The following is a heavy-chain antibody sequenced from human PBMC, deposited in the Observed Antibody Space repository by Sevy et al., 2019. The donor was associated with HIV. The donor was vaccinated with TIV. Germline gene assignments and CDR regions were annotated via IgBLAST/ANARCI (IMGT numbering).Heavy chain of an antibody. V-gene: IGHV3-33*01. J-gene: IGHJ4*02. D-gene: IGHD5-12*01. CDR2: IWFDGSNE. Sequence: GGSLRLSCAASGFSFSSYGMHWVRQAPGKGLEWLAVIWFDGSNEYYADSVKGRFTISRDIAKNTLYLQMNSLRAEDTAVYYCARDLEFYGYRAYGPAFNPDYWGRGTLVTVSS. CDR1: GFSFSSYG. CDR3: ARDLEFYGYRAYGPAFNPDY.